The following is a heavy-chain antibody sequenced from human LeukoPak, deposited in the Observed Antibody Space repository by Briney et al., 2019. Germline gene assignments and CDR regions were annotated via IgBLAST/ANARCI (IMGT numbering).Heavy chain of an antibody. CDR2: IYYSGST. J-gene: IGHJ3*02. CDR1: GGSISSSSYY. CDR3: ARDSSTEQLAHDAFGI. V-gene: IGHV4-39*07. D-gene: IGHD6-13*01. Sequence: PSETLSLTCTVSGGSISSSSYYWGWIRQPPGKGLEWIGSIYYSGSTYYNPSLKSRVTISVDTSKNQFSLKLSSVTAADTAVYYCARDSSTEQLAHDAFGIWGQGTMVTVSS.